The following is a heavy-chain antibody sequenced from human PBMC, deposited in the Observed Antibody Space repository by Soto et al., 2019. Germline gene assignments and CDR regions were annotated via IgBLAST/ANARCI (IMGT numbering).Heavy chain of an antibody. J-gene: IGHJ3*02. V-gene: IGHV4-31*03. CDR2: IYYSGST. Sequence: SETLSLTCTVSGGSISSGGYYWSWIRQHPGKGLEWIGYIYYSGSTYYNPSLKSRVTISVDTSKNQFSLKLSSVTAADTAVYYCARDGGGYNRLEAFDIWGQGTMVTVSS. CDR1: GGSISSGGYY. CDR3: ARDGGGYNRLEAFDI. D-gene: IGHD1-1*01.